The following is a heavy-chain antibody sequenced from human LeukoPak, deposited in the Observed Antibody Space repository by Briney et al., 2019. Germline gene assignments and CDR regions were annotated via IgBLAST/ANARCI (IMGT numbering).Heavy chain of an antibody. CDR2: IYSGGST. V-gene: IGHV3-53*04. CDR3: ARSGGSQWLANDY. Sequence: PGGSLRLSCAASGFTVSSNYMSWVRQAPGKGLEWVSVIYSGGSTYYADSVKGRFTISRHNSKNTLYLQMNSLRVEDTAVYYCARSGGSQWLANDYWGQGTLVTVSS. J-gene: IGHJ4*02. CDR1: GFTVSSNY. D-gene: IGHD6-19*01.